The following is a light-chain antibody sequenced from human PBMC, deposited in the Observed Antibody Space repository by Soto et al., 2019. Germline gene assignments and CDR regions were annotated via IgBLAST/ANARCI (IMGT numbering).Light chain of an antibody. J-gene: IGLJ1*01. Sequence: QSALTQPPSASGSPGQSVTISCTGTSSDVGAYNDVSWYQHHPGKAPKLMVYEVNKRPSGVPDRFSGSKSGNTASLTVSGLQAEDEAEYSCTAHAGTINFPYIFGTGTKVTGL. CDR2: EVN. V-gene: IGLV2-8*01. CDR3: TAHAGTINFPYI. CDR1: SSDVGAYND.